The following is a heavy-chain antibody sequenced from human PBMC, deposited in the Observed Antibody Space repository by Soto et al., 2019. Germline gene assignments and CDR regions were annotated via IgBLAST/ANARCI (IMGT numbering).Heavy chain of an antibody. CDR2: ISAYNGNT. D-gene: IGHD1-7*01. J-gene: IGHJ4*02. CDR3: ARVGNVRHWLELRTDFDY. Sequence: APVKVYCKASGYTSTSYGISWLRQAPGQGLEWMGWISAYNGNTNYAQKLQGRVTMTTDTSTSTAYMELRSLRSDDTAVYYCARVGNVRHWLELRTDFDYWGQGTLVTVSS. V-gene: IGHV1-18*01. CDR1: GYTSTSYG.